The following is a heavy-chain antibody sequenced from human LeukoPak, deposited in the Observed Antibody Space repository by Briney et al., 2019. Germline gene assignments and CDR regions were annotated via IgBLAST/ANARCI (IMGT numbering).Heavy chain of an antibody. CDR2: ISSGSSYI. Sequence: GGSLRLSCAASGFTFSTYSMNWVRQAPGKGLEWVSAISSGSSYIHYAESVKGRFTISRDNAKNSLYLQMSSLSAEDTAVYYCARGYCSGGNCYSTDYWGQGTLVTVSS. D-gene: IGHD2-15*01. V-gene: IGHV3-21*01. J-gene: IGHJ4*02. CDR3: ARGYCSGGNCYSTDY. CDR1: GFTFSTYS.